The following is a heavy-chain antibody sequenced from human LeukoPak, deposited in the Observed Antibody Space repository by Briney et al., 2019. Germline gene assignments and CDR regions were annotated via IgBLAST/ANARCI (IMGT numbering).Heavy chain of an antibody. D-gene: IGHD3-3*01. CDR3: ASPYYDFWSGPRPLDV. V-gene: IGHV3-33*01. CDR1: GFTFSSYG. CDR2: IWYDGSNK. J-gene: IGHJ6*02. Sequence: GGSLRPSCAASGFTFSSYGMHWVRQAPGKGLEWVAVIWYDGSNKYYADSVKGRFTISRDNSKNTLYLQMNSLRAEDTAVYYCASPYYDFWSGPRPLDVWGQGTTVTVS.